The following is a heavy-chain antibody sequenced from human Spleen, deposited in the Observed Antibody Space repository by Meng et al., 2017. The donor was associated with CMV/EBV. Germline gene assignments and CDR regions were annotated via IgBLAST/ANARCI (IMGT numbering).Heavy chain of an antibody. CDR1: GHTVTDYA. V-gene: IGHV1-18*01. Sequence: ASGHTVTDYAISWVRLATGQGLEWMGWISAYDGHTNYPQHLQGRVTMTTETSTTTAYMVLTNLRSDDTAGYYCARDSPYSYYYDTDYWGQGTLVTVSS. CDR2: ISAYDGHT. D-gene: IGHD3-22*01. J-gene: IGHJ4*02. CDR3: ARDSPYSYYYDTDY.